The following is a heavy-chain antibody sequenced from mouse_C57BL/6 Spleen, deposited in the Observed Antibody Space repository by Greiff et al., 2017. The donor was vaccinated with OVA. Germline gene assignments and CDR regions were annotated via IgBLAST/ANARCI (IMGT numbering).Heavy chain of an antibody. J-gene: IGHJ4*01. CDR2: IWWDDDT. CDR1: GFSLSTFGMG. Sequence: QVTLKESGPGILQPSQTLSLTCSFSGFSLSTFGMGVGWIRQPSGQGLEWLAHIWWDDDTYYNPALKSRLTISKATSKNQVFLKIANVDTADTATYYCARIRRDRHSSDAMDYWGQGTSVTVSS. CDR3: ARIRRDRHSSDAMDY. D-gene: IGHD3-1*01. V-gene: IGHV8-8*01.